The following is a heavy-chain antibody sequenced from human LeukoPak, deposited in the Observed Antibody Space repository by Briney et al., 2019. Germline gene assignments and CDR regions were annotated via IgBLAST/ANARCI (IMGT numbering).Heavy chain of an antibody. Sequence: GASVKVSCKASGYTFTGYYMHWVRQAPGQGLEWMGWINPNSGGTNYAQKFQGRVTMTRDTSISTAYMELSRLRSEDTAVYYCARVGMDNGGNDFDYWGQGTLVTVSS. CDR2: INPNSGGT. CDR1: GYTFTGYY. V-gene: IGHV1-2*02. CDR3: ARVGMDNGGNDFDY. J-gene: IGHJ4*02. D-gene: IGHD4-23*01.